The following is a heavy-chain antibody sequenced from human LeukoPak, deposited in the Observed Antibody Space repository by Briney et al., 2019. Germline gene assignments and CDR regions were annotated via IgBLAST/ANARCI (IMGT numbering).Heavy chain of an antibody. CDR1: GGSFSGYY. CDR2: INHSGST. D-gene: IGHD6-19*01. V-gene: IGHV4-34*01. CDR3: ARGKRVAVAGNWYFDL. J-gene: IGHJ2*01. Sequence: SETLSLTCAVYGGSFSGYYWSWIRQPPGKGLEWIGEINHSGSTNYNPSLKSRVTISVDTSKNQFSLKLSSVTAADTAVYYCARGKRVAVAGNWYFDLWGRGTLVTVSS.